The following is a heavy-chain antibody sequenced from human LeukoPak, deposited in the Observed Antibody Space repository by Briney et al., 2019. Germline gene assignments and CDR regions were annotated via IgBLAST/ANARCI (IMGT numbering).Heavy chain of an antibody. CDR1: GFTFSDYY. Sequence: GGSLRLSCAASGFTFSDYYMSWIRQPPGKGLEWVSYVSSRGSYTNYADSVKGRFTISRDNAKNSLYLQMNSLRVEDTAVYFCARGRPESDYWGQEALVTVSS. D-gene: IGHD2/OR15-2a*01. V-gene: IGHV3-11*06. CDR2: VSSRGSYT. J-gene: IGHJ4*02. CDR3: ARGRPESDY.